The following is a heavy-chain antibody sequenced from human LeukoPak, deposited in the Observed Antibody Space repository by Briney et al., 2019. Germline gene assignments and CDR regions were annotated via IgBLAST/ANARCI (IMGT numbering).Heavy chain of an antibody. D-gene: IGHD6-13*01. CDR1: GFTFSSYS. CDR2: ISSSSSTI. J-gene: IGHJ3*02. Sequence: PGGSLRLSCAAAGFTFSSYSMNWVRQAPGKGLEWVSYISSSSSTIYYADSVKGRFTISRDNAKNSLYLQMNSLRAEDTAVYYCARDPYSSSWYVTFDDAFDIWGQGTMVTVSS. V-gene: IGHV3-48*01. CDR3: ARDPYSSSWYVTFDDAFDI.